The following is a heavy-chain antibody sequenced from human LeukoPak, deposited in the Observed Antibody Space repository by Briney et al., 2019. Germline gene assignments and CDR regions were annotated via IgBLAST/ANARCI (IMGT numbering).Heavy chain of an antibody. CDR2: IWYDGSNK. Sequence: GGSLRLSCAASGVTFSSYGMHWVRQAPGKGLEWVAVIWYDGSNKYYADSVKGRFTISRDNSKNTLYLQMNSLRAEDTAVYYCAKESDYCGSGSSVRRYFDYWGQGTLVTVSS. CDR1: GVTFSSYG. D-gene: IGHD3-10*01. J-gene: IGHJ4*02. V-gene: IGHV3-33*06. CDR3: AKESDYCGSGSSVRRYFDY.